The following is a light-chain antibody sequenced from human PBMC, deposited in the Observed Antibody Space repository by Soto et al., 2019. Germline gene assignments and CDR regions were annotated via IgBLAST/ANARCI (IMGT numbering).Light chain of an antibody. CDR1: QSVSSSY. Sequence: EIVLTQSPGTLSLSPGERATLSCRASQSVSSSYLAWYQQKPGQAPSLLINGASSRASGIPDRFSGSRSVTDFTLTISRLEPEDFAVYYCQQYGSSPGLTFGGGTKVEIK. J-gene: IGKJ4*01. CDR3: QQYGSSPGLT. CDR2: GAS. V-gene: IGKV3-20*01.